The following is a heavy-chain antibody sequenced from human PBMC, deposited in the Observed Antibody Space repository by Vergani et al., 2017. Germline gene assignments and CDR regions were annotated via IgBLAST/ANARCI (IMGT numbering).Heavy chain of an antibody. D-gene: IGHD5-12*01. CDR2: ISGSGGST. Sequence: EVQLLESGGDLVQPGGSLRLSCAASGFTFNHYAMNWVRQAPGKGLEWVPGISGSGGSTYYAGSVKGRFTISRDSSKNTLYLQMNSLSTGDTAVYYCAKANPRYGSYDYLYYCHAVDVWGHEATVAISS. CDR3: AKANPRYGSYDYLYYCHAVDV. V-gene: IGHV3-23*01. J-gene: IGHJ6*02. CDR1: GFTFNHYA.